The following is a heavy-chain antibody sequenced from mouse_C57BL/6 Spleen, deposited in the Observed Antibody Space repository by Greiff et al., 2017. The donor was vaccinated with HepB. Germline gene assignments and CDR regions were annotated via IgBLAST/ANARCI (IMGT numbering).Heavy chain of an antibody. Sequence: VQLQQPGAELVRPGSSVKLSCRASGYTFTSSWMHWVKRRPIQGLEWIGNIDPSDSETHYNQKFKDKATLTVDKSSSTAYMQLRSLTSEDSAVYYCASYGPFAYWGQGTLVTVSA. D-gene: IGHD1-1*01. CDR1: GYTFTSSW. CDR3: ASYGPFAY. J-gene: IGHJ3*01. CDR2: IDPSDSET. V-gene: IGHV1-52*01.